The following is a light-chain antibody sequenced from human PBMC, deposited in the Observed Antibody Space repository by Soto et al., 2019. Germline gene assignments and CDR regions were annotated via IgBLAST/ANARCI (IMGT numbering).Light chain of an antibody. CDR3: SSYTSRSTHVV. CDR1: SSDVGGYNY. J-gene: IGLJ2*01. Sequence: QSALTQPASVSGSPGQSITISCTGTSSDVGGYNYVSWYQQHPGKAPKLMISEVSNRPSGVSNRFSGSKSGNTASLTISGLQAEDEADYYCSSYTSRSTHVVFGGGTKLTVL. CDR2: EVS. V-gene: IGLV2-14*01.